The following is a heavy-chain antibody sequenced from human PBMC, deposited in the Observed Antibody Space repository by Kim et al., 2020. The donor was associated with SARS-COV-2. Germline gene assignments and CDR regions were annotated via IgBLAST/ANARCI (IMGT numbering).Heavy chain of an antibody. D-gene: IGHD6-13*01. CDR2: ISSSGSTI. J-gene: IGHJ6*02. V-gene: IGHV3-48*03. Sequence: GGSLRLSCAASGFTFSSYEMNWVRQAPGKGLEWVSYISSSGSTIYYADSVKGRFTISRDNAKYSLYLQMNSLRAEDTAVYYCARDSAPWVGAAGHYYGMDVWGQGTTVTVSS. CDR1: GFTFSSYE. CDR3: ARDSAPWVGAAGHYYGMDV.